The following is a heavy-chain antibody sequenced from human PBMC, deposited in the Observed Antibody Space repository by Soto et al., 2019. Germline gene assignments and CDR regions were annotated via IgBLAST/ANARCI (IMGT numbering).Heavy chain of an antibody. D-gene: IGHD2-15*01. CDR3: ARADFVVGPYMRI. J-gene: IGHJ6*02. CDR2: INRDGSVT. Sequence: EVRLAESGGGSVHPGGSLRLSCEVSGLTYSTAWMHWVRQAPGKGLVWVSSINRDGSVTNYADSVKGRFTISRDSAEKTLYLQINSLRADDTGVYYCARADFVVGPYMRIWGQGTTVTVS. CDR1: GLTYSTAW. V-gene: IGHV3-74*01.